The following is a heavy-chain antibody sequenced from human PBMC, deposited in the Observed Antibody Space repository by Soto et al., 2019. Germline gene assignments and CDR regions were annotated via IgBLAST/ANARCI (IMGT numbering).Heavy chain of an antibody. CDR1: GFTFSSYS. CDR3: ARDRPGGTGDFNWFDP. V-gene: IGHV3-21*01. D-gene: IGHD4-17*01. CDR2: ISSSSSYI. Sequence: PGGSLRLSCAASGFTFSSYSMNWVRQAPGKGLEWVSSISSSSSYIYYADSVKGRFTISRDNAKNSLYLQMNSLRAEDTAVYYCARDRPGGTGDFNWFDPWGQGTLVTVSS. J-gene: IGHJ5*02.